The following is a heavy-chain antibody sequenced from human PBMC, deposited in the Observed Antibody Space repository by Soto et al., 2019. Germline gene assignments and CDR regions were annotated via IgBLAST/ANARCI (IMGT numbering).Heavy chain of an antibody. CDR1: GFTFSSYA. CDR3: AKGVTMIVVVAAFDY. D-gene: IGHD3-22*01. CDR2: ISGSGGST. J-gene: IGHJ4*02. Sequence: GGSLRLSCAASGFTFSSYAMSWVRQAPGKGLEWVSAISGSGGSTYYADSVKGRFTISRDNSKNTLYLQMNSLRAEDTAVYYCAKGVTMIVVVAAFDYWGQGTLVTVSS. V-gene: IGHV3-23*01.